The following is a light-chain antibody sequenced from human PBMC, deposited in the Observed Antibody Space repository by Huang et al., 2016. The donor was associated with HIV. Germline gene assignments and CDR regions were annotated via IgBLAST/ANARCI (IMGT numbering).Light chain of an antibody. J-gene: IGKJ1*01. V-gene: IGKV1-39*01. CDR1: QNITKS. Sequence: DIQMTQSPPSLSASVGDRVTFTCRANQNITKSLNWYQQKPGKAPKLLIHTASTLESGVPSRFSGSGSGSRFTLKIGNLQPEDFATYYCQQSFSVPRTFG. CDR2: TAS. CDR3: QQSFSVPRT.